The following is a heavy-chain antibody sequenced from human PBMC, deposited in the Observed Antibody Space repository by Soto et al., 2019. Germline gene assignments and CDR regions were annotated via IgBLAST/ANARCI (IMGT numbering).Heavy chain of an antibody. Sequence: GESLKISCKGSGYSFTSYWIGWVRQMPGKGLEWMGIIYPGDSDTRYSPSFQGQVTISADKSISTAYLQWSSLKASDTAMYYCARHGAGYDLYYYGMGVWGQGTTVTVSS. V-gene: IGHV5-51*01. CDR3: ARHGAGYDLYYYGMGV. D-gene: IGHD5-12*01. CDR2: IYPGDSDT. J-gene: IGHJ6*02. CDR1: GYSFTSYW.